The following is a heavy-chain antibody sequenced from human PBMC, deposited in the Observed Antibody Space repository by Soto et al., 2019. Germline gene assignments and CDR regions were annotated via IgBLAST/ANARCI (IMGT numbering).Heavy chain of an antibody. Sequence: GGSLRLSCAASGFTFSSYGMHWVRQAPGKGLEWVAVISYDGSNKYYADSVKGRFTISRDNSKNTLYLQMNSLRAEDTAVYYCAKDMISDDSSGYYVDYWGQGTLVTVSS. CDR1: GFTFSSYG. D-gene: IGHD3-22*01. CDR2: ISYDGSNK. V-gene: IGHV3-30*18. CDR3: AKDMISDDSSGYYVDY. J-gene: IGHJ4*02.